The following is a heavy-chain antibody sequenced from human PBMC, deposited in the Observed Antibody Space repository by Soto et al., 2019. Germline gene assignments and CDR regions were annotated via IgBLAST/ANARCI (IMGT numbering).Heavy chain of an antibody. J-gene: IGHJ4*02. CDR3: ARRVTTETTALDY. CDR2: TYYRSKWYN. Sequence: KQSQTLSLTCAISGDSVSSNSAAWNWIRQSPSRGLEWLGRTYYRSKWYNDFAESVKSRISINADTSKNQFSLQLSSVTPEDTALYYCARRVTTETTALDYWGQGTLVTVSS. D-gene: IGHD1-1*01. CDR1: GDSVSSNSAA. V-gene: IGHV6-1*01.